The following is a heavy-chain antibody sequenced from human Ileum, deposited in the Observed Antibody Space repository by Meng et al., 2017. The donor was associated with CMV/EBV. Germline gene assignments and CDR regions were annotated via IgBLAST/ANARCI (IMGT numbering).Heavy chain of an antibody. V-gene: IGHV1-2*02. CDR2: INPHSGGA. J-gene: IGHJ5*02. D-gene: IGHD2-15*01. CDR3: ARSEYCRDGSCYRVDP. Sequence: YKFTDYYMHWVRQAPGQGLEWMAWINPHSGGAISARRFQGRVTLTADTSISTAYMELNRLTSDDTAVYYCARSEYCRDGSCYRVDPWGQGTLVTVSS. CDR1: YKFTDYY.